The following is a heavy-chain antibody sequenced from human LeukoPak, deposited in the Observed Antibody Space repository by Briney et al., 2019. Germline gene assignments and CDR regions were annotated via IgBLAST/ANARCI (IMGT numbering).Heavy chain of an antibody. CDR3: ARDRGLRFLEWLPNFDY. D-gene: IGHD3-3*01. CDR2: IIPIFGTA. J-gene: IGHJ4*02. Sequence: SVKVSCKASGGTFSSYAISWVRQAPGQGLEWMGGIIPIFGTANYAQKFQGRVTITADESTSTAYMELSSLRSEDTAVYYCARDRGLRFLEWLPNFDYWGQGTLVTVSS. CDR1: GGTFSSYA. V-gene: IGHV1-69*13.